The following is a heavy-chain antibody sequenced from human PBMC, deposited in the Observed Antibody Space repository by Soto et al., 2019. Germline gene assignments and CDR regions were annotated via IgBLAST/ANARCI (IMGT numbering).Heavy chain of an antibody. J-gene: IGHJ4*02. CDR1: GFTFSSYA. CDR2: ISYDGSNK. CDR3: ARDRRGSGWSVYYFDY. V-gene: IGHV3-30-3*01. D-gene: IGHD6-19*01. Sequence: GGSLRLSCAASGFTFSSYAMHWVRQAPGKGLEWVAVISYDGSNKYYADSVKGRFTISRDNSKNTLYLQMNSLRAEDTAVYYCARDRRGSGWSVYYFDYWGQGTLVTVSS.